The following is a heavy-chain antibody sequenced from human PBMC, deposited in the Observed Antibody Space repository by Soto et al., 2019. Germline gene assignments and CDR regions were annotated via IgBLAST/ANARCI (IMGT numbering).Heavy chain of an antibody. D-gene: IGHD6-19*01. CDR1: GGSFSGYY. Sequence: QVQLQQWGAGLLKPSETLSLTCAVYGGSFSGYYWSWIRQRPGKGLEWIGEINHTGSTNYNPSLKSRVTISVDTSKNQFSLKLSSVTAADTAVYYCARGRRSSGFDYWGQGTLVTVSS. CDR3: ARGRRSSGFDY. CDR2: INHTGST. V-gene: IGHV4-34*01. J-gene: IGHJ4*02.